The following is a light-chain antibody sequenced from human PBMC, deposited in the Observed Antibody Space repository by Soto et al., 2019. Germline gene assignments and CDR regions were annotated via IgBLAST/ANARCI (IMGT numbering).Light chain of an antibody. V-gene: IGKV1-17*03. CDR3: LQHNSYPLT. CDR2: AAS. J-gene: IGKJ4*01. CDR1: QGFSNY. Sequence: DIQMTQSPSAMSASVGDRVTITCRASQGFSNYLAWFQQKPGKVPNRLIYAASSLQSGVPSMFSGSGSGTEFTLTISSLQPEDFATYYCLQHNSYPLTFGGGTKVDIK.